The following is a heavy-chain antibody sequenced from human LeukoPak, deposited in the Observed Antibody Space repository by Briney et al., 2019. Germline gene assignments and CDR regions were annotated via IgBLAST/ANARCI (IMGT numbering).Heavy chain of an antibody. V-gene: IGHV3-30*03. Sequence: PGGSLRLSCAVSGFTFSRYGMHWVRQAPGKGLEWVAVISYDGNNEYYADSVKGRFTISRDNSNNTLHLRMNGLRIEDTAIYYCARGEWEHGGFDIWGQGTMVTVSS. D-gene: IGHD1-26*01. CDR1: GFTFSRYG. CDR2: ISYDGNNE. J-gene: IGHJ3*02. CDR3: ARGEWEHGGFDI.